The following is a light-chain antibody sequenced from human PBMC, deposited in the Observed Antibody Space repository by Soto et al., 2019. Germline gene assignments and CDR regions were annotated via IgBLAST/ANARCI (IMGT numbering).Light chain of an antibody. CDR2: DAS. Sequence: DIQMTQSPSTLSASVGDRVTITCRASQSISSWLAWYQQKPGKAPNLLIYDASSLQSGVPSRFSGSGSGTEFTLTISSLQPEDFATYYCQQHNSYPPTFGQGTKV. CDR1: QSISSW. CDR3: QQHNSYPPT. V-gene: IGKV1-5*01. J-gene: IGKJ1*01.